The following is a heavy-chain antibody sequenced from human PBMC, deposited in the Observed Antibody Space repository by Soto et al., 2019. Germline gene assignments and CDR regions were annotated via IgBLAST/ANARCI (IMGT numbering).Heavy chain of an antibody. J-gene: IGHJ3*01. CDR2: IYYSGST. CDR3: ARLSAYDYAASKRSDTFDV. V-gene: IGHV4-31*03. Sequence: QVQLQESGPGLVKPSQTLSLTCTVSGGSINSGDYYWSWIRQHPGKGLEWIGYIYYSGSTYYIPSLKSRVTISLDTSKNQFSLKLTSVTAADTAVYFCARLSAYDYAASKRSDTFDVWGQGTMVTVSS. D-gene: IGHD4-17*01. CDR1: GGSINSGDYY.